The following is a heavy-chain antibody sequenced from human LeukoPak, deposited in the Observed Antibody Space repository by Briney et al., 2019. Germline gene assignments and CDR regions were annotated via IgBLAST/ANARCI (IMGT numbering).Heavy chain of an antibody. Sequence: GGSLRLSCAASGFTFSSYAMSWVRQAPGKGLEWVSAISGSGGSTYYADSVKGRFTISRDNSKNTLYLQMNSLGAEDTAVYYCAKDKASRLVLDAFDIWGQGTMVTVSS. J-gene: IGHJ3*02. CDR1: GFTFSSYA. CDR2: ISGSGGST. D-gene: IGHD6-19*01. V-gene: IGHV3-23*01. CDR3: AKDKASRLVLDAFDI.